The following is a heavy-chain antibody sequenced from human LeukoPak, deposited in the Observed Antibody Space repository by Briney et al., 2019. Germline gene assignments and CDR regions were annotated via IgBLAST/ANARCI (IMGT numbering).Heavy chain of an antibody. J-gene: IGHJ5*02. CDR2: INPNSGGT. CDR3: ARVKTFGKYPNWFDP. V-gene: IGHV1-2*02. D-gene: IGHD3-10*01. Sequence: ASVTVSCKASGYTFTDYYMHWLRQAPGQGLEWIGWINPNSGGTNYAQKFQGRVTITADECTVTAYIELSSLISEDTAVYCCARVKTFGKYPNWFDPWGEATLVTVSS. CDR1: GYTFTDYY.